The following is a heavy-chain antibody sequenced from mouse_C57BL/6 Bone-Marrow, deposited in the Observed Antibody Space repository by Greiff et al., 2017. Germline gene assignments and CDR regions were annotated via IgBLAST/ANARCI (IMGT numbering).Heavy chain of an antibody. CDR3: AKGYYGYYAMDY. J-gene: IGHJ4*01. V-gene: IGHV2-5*01. CDR1: GFSLTSYG. Sequence: QVQLQQSGPGLVQPSPSLSITCTVSGFSLTSYGVHWVRQSPGKGLEWLGVIWRGGSTDYNAAFMSRLSITKDNSKSQVFFKMNSLQADATAIYYCAKGYYGYYAMDYWGQGTSVTVSS. D-gene: IGHD1-1*01. CDR2: IWRGGST.